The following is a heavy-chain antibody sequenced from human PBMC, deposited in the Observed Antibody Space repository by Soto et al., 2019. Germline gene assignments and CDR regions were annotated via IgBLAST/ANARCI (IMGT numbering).Heavy chain of an antibody. D-gene: IGHD2-21*02. Sequence: QVRLVQSGAEVKKPGSSVKVSCKYSGVTFNTESINWLRQAPGQGLEWMGNIIHVFDTTDYAPKCQGRVTITSDQATTTDYMELSSLTSQDKALYCCAIVHEDGGNSDAGDIGGQGTMVPVSS. CDR2: IIHVFDTT. V-gene: IGHV1-69*13. CDR3: AIVHEDGGNSDAGDI. J-gene: IGHJ3*02. CDR1: GVTFNTES.